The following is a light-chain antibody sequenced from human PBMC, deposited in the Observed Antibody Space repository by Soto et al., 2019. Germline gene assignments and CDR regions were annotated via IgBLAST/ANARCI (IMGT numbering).Light chain of an antibody. CDR3: QQTSSTPPWT. V-gene: IGKV1-39*01. Sequence: DIQMTQSPSSLSASVGDRVSITCRASQSIASNYLNWYQQKPGKAPNLLIYAASSLQSGVPSRCSGSGSGTDFTLTISSLQPEDFATYYCQQTSSTPPWTFGQGTKVEIK. CDR1: QSIASNY. CDR2: AAS. J-gene: IGKJ1*01.